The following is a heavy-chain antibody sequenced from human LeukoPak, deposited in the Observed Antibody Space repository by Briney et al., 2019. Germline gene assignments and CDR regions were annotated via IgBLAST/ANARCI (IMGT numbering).Heavy chain of an antibody. J-gene: IGHJ4*02. D-gene: IGHD1-26*01. CDR1: GGSISSYY. CDR2: IYYTGST. CDR3: ATLDPYSGSYYFDY. V-gene: IGHV4-59*08. Sequence: SETLSLTCSVSGGSISSYYWSWFRQPSGKGLEWIGYIYYTGSTNYNPSLKSRVTISVDTSKNQLSLKLSSVTAADTAVYYCATLDPYSGSYYFDYWGQGTLVTVSS.